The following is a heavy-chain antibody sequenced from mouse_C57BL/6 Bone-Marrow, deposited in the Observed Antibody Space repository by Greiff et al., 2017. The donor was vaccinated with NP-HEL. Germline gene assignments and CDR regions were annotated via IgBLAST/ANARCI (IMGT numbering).Heavy chain of an antibody. V-gene: IGHV1-64*01. CDR3: ARSHVGCAY. CDR1: GYTFTSYW. Sequence: QVQLQQPGAELVKPGASVKLSCKASGYTFTSYWMHWVKQRPGQGLEWIGMIHPNSGSTNYNEKFKSKATLTVDKSSSTAYMQLSSLTSEDSAVYYWARSHVGCAYWGQGTLVTVSA. CDR2: IHPNSGST. J-gene: IGHJ3*01.